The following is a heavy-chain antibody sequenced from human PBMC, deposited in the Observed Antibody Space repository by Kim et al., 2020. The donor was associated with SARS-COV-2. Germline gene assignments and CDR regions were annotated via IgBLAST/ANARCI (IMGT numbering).Heavy chain of an antibody. Sequence: YVDSVKGRFTISRDNSKNTLYLQMNSLRAEDTAVYYCARAHSGYDFWGMDVWGQGTTVTVSS. CDR3: ARAHSGYDFWGMDV. D-gene: IGHD5-12*01. V-gene: IGHV3-33*01. J-gene: IGHJ6*02.